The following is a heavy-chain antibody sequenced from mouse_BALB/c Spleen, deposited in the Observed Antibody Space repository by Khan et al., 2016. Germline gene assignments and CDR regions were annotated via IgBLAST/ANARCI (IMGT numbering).Heavy chain of an antibody. CDR3: ARGLPPGY. D-gene: IGHD2-13*01. CDR1: GYSITSGYY. V-gene: IGHV3-6*02. Sequence: EVQLQESGPGLVKPSQSLSLTCSVTGYSITSGYYWNWIRQFPGNKLEWMGFISYDGSNNYNPSLKNRISITRDTYKNQFFLKLNSVTVEDTATPFCARGLPPGYWGQGTTLTVSS. J-gene: IGHJ2*01. CDR2: ISYDGSN.